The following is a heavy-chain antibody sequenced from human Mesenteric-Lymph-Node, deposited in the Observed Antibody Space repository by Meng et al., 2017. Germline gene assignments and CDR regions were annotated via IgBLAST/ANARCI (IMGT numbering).Heavy chain of an antibody. CDR3: TRLAVAGPFDY. D-gene: IGHD6-19*01. Sequence: GESLKISCAASGFTFSGSAMHWVRQASGKGLEWVGRIRSKANSYATAYAASVKGRFTTSRDDSKNTAYLQMNSLKTEDTAVYYCTRLAVAGPFDYWGQGTLVTVSS. CDR1: GFTFSGSA. J-gene: IGHJ4*02. V-gene: IGHV3-73*01. CDR2: IRSKANSYAT.